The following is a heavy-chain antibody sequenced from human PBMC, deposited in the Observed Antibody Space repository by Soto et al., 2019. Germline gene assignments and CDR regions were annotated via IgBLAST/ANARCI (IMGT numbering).Heavy chain of an antibody. CDR3: ARFGYCSSTSCYDAFDI. D-gene: IGHD2-2*01. V-gene: IGHV3-7*01. Sequence: GGSLRLSCAASGFTFSSYWMSWVRQAPGKGLEWVANIKQDGSEKYYVDSVKGRFTISRDNAKNSLYLQMNSLRAEDTAVYYCARFGYCSSTSCYDAFDIWGQGTMVTVSS. CDR1: GFTFSSYW. J-gene: IGHJ3*02. CDR2: IKQDGSEK.